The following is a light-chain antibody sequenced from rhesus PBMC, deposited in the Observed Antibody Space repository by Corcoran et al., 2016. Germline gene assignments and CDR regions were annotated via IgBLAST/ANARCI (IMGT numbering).Light chain of an antibody. CDR2: FNS. CDR1: QSLLDTDGDTH. V-gene: IGKV2-78*01. Sequence: DVVLTQTPLSLTITPGEPATISCRSSQSLLDTDGDTHLHWYLKRPGQSPQLLLYFNSHRASGIPDRFSGTGSCTHFTLKISRVEAEDVGTYYCLHTVQFALTFGGGTKVDLK. CDR3: LHTVQFALT. J-gene: IGKJ4*01.